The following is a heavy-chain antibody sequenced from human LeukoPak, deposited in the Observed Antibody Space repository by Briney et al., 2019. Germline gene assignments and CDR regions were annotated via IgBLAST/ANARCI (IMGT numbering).Heavy chain of an antibody. J-gene: IGHJ4*02. CDR1: GFTSSSYE. CDR2: ICSRGSYI. CDR3: ARDLYYFGSGSYVPGLPDY. V-gene: IGHV3-48*03. Sequence: PGGSLRLSCVVSGFTSSSYEMNWVRQAPGMGLGWVSYICSRGSYIYYAESVKGRFTISRDNAKNSLYLQMNSLRAEDTAVYYCARDLYYFGSGSYVPGLPDYWGQGTLVTVSS. D-gene: IGHD3-10*01.